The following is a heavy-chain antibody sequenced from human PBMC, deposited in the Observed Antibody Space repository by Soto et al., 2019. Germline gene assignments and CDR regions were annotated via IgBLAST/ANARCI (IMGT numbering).Heavy chain of an antibody. CDR1: GGTFSSYA. J-gene: IGHJ4*02. CDR2: IIANFGTA. CDR3: AMEYCSSTSCYRDY. D-gene: IGHD2-2*02. V-gene: IGHV1-69*05. Sequence: SSVKVSCKASGGTFSSYAISWVRQAPGQGLEWMGGIIANFGTANYAQKFQGRVTMTTDTSTGTAYMELRSLRSDDTAVYYCAMEYCSSTSCYRDYWGQGTLVTVSS.